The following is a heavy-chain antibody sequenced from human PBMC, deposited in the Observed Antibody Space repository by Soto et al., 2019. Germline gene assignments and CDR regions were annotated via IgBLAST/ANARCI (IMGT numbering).Heavy chain of an antibody. Sequence: ASVKVSCKASGYTFTSYGISWVRQAPGQGLEWMGWISAYNGNTNYAQKLQGRVTMTTDTSTSTAYMELRSLRSDDTAVYYCARSILPKSTTGRERYYYYGMDVWGQGTTVTVSS. CDR3: ARSILPKSTTGRERYYYYGMDV. CDR1: GYTFTSYG. J-gene: IGHJ6*02. D-gene: IGHD1-1*01. V-gene: IGHV1-18*04. CDR2: ISAYNGNT.